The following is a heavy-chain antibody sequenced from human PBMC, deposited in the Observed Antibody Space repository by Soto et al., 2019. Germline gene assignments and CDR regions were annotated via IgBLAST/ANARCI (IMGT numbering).Heavy chain of an antibody. V-gene: IGHV1-46*01. CDR3: ARADSRGPRSYYTKN. CDR1: GYTFTSYY. J-gene: IGHJ4*02. D-gene: IGHD1-26*01. Sequence: ASVKVSCKASGYTFTSYYMHWVRQAPGQGLEWMGIINPSGGSTSYAQKFQGRVTMTRDTSTSTVYMELSSLRSEDTAVYYCARADSRGPRSYYTKNWGQGTLVTVSS. CDR2: INPSGGST.